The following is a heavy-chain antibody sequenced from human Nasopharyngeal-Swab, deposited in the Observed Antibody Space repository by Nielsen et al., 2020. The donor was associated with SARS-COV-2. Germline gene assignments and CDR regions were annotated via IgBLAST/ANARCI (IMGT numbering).Heavy chain of an antibody. V-gene: IGHV3-23*01. D-gene: IGHD3-22*01. CDR3: AKDRGIVVVIGFDY. CDR1: GFTFSSYA. CDR2: ISGSGGST. Sequence: GGSLRLSCADTGFTFSSYAMSWVRQAPGKGLEWVSAISGSGGSTYYADSVKGRFTISRDNSKNTLYLQMNSLRAEDTAVYYCAKDRGIVVVIGFDYWGQGTLVTVSS. J-gene: IGHJ4*02.